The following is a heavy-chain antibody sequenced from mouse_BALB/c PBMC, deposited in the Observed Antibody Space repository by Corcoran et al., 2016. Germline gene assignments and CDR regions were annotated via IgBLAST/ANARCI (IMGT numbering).Heavy chain of an antibody. D-gene: IGHD2-14*01. CDR3: ARNRRNSPRYFDV. Sequence: QVQLQQSGPELVKPGASVKMSCKASGYTFTDYVISWVKQRTGQGLEWIGEIYPGSGSTYYNEKFKGKATLTADKSSNTAYMQLSSLTSEDSAVYFCARNRRNSPRYFDVWGAGTTVTVSS. CDR1: GYTFTDYV. J-gene: IGHJ1*01. CDR2: IYPGSGST. V-gene: IGHV1-81*01.